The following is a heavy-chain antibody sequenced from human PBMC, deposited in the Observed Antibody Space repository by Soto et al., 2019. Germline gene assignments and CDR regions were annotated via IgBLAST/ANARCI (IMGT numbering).Heavy chain of an antibody. CDR2: IYYSGST. J-gene: IGHJ4*02. CDR1: GGSISSGGYY. CDR3: ARGRSITIFGVVPPLFDY. V-gene: IGHV4-31*03. D-gene: IGHD3-3*01. Sequence: PSEALSLTCTVSGGSISSGGYYWSWIRQHPGKGLEWIGYIYYSGSTYYNPSLKSRVTISVDTSKNQFSLKLSSVTAADTAVYYCARGRSITIFGVVPPLFDYWGQGTLLTVAS.